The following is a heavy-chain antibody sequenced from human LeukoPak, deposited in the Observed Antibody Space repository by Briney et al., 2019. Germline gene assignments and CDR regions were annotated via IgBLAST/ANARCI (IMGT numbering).Heavy chain of an antibody. J-gene: IGHJ6*02. CDR1: GFTCSNYA. V-gene: IGHV3-30*18. Sequence: QPGRSLRLSCAASGFTCSNYAIHWVRQAPGKGLEWVAAISSDGSSKYYAGSVRGRSTISRDKSNNTVSLQMSSLRPEDTAVYYCAKGSGGSCYSSGDVWGQGTTVTVSS. D-gene: IGHD2-15*01. CDR2: ISSDGSSK. CDR3: AKGSGGSCYSSGDV.